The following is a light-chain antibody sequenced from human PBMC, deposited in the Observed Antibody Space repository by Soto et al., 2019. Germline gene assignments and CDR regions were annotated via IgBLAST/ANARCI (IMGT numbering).Light chain of an antibody. J-gene: IGKJ1*01. Sequence: EIVLTQSPGTLSLSPGERATLSCRASQSVSSSYLAWYQQKPGQAPRLLIYGASSMAPGIPDRFSGSVSGTDFPLTLSRQEHEDFAVYYFQQNGSSPWTFGQGNKVAIK. V-gene: IGKV3-20*01. CDR1: QSVSSSY. CDR3: QQNGSSPWT. CDR2: GAS.